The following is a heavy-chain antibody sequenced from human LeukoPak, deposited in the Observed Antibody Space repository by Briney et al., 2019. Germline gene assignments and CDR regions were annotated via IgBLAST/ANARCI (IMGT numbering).Heavy chain of an antibody. CDR1: GFTFSNYW. V-gene: IGHV3-74*01. CDR3: ARGRWEYGGDAFDV. J-gene: IGHJ3*01. Sequence: PGGSLRLSCAASGFTFSNYWMHWVRQAPGKGLVWVSLVKSDGTSTTYADSVKGRFTISRDNAHNMVYLQMNSLRDEDTAVYYCARGRWEYGGDAFDVWGHGTMVTVSS. CDR2: VKSDGTST. D-gene: IGHD1-26*01.